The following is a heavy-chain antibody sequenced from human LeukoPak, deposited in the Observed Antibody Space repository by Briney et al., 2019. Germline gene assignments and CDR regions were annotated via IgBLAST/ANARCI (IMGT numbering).Heavy chain of an antibody. Sequence: GSLRLSCATSGFTFSNYWMSWIRQPPGKGLEWIGYIYYSGSTNYNPSLKSRVTISVDTSKNQFSLKLSSVTAADTAVYYCARAAFGEFDYWGQGTLVTVSS. CDR2: IYYSGST. CDR3: ARAAFGEFDY. D-gene: IGHD3-10*01. J-gene: IGHJ4*02. V-gene: IGHV4-59*01. CDR1: GFTFSNYW.